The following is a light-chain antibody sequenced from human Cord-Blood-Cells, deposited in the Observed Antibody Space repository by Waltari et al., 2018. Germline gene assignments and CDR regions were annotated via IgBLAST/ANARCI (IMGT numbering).Light chain of an antibody. CDR3: QQYNSYLLT. CDR2: KAS. V-gene: IGKV1-5*03. Sequence: DIQMTQSPSTLSASVGDRVTITCRASQSISSWLAWYQQKPGKAPKLLIYKASSLESGVPSRFSGSGSGTEFTLTISSLQPDDVATYYCQQYNSYLLTFGPGTKVDIK. CDR1: QSISSW. J-gene: IGKJ3*01.